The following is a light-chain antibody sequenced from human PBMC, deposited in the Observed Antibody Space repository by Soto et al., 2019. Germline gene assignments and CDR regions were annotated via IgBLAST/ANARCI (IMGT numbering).Light chain of an antibody. CDR1: QSVLHSPNNKNY. J-gene: IGKJ1*01. CDR2: WAS. CDR3: QQYYTNSWS. Sequence: DIVMTQSPDSLAVSLGERATINCKSSQSVLHSPNNKNYLALYQHKPGQSPKMLIYWASFRESGVPDRFSGSGSGTDFTLTISSLQSEDVAVYYCQQYYTNSWSFGQGTKVEIK. V-gene: IGKV4-1*01.